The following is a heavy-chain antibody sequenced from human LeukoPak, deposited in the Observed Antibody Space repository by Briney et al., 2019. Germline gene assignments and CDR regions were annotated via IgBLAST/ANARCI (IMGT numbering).Heavy chain of an antibody. CDR3: TADLPSFYGDYAIDS. D-gene: IGHD4-17*01. CDR2: IKVAGGTT. V-gene: IGHV3-15*01. Sequence: PGGSLRLCCAASGFTFTYAWMNWVRQAPAKGLDLFGRIKVAGGTTDYAPPVKDRFTISRDISKNVVYLQMNSLESEDTAVYYCTADLPSFYGDYAIDSWGQGTLVTVSS. CDR1: GFTFTYAW. J-gene: IGHJ4*02.